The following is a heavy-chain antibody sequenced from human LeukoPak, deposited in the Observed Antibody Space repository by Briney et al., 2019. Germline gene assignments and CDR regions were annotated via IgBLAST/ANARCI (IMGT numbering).Heavy chain of an antibody. D-gene: IGHD1-26*01. V-gene: IGHV3-21*01. CDR3: ARDLAYSGSPRSGP. J-gene: IGHJ5*02. CDR2: ISSSSSYI. CDR1: GFTFSSYS. Sequence: SGGSLRLSCAASGFTFSSYSMNWVRQAPGKGLEWVSPISSSSSYIYYADSVKGRFTISRDNAKNSLYLQMNSLRAEDTAVYYCARDLAYSGSPRSGPWGQGTLVTVSS.